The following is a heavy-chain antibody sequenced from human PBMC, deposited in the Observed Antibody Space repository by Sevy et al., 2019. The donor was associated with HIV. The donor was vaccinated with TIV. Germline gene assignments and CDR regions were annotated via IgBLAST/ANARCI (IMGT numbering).Heavy chain of an antibody. Sequence: SETLSLTCTVSGGSVSSGSYYWSWIRQPPGKGLEWIGYIYYSGSTNDNPSLKSRVTISVDTSKNQFSLKLSSVTAADTAVYYCARHMRRGSSYFDYWGHGTLVTVSS. V-gene: IGHV4-61*01. CDR3: ARHMRRGSSYFDY. CDR1: GGSVSSGSYY. D-gene: IGHD6-6*01. J-gene: IGHJ4*01. CDR2: IYYSGST.